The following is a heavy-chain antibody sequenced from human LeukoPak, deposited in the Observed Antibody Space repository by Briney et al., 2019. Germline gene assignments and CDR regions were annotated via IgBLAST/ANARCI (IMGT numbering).Heavy chain of an antibody. D-gene: IGHD4-17*01. CDR3: ARDDYGEWPPLFDS. J-gene: IGHJ4*02. Sequence: RAAGSLRFSCAAAGFTFNTYAMSWVRQAPGKGLEWVSAISITGDSTHYADSVKGPFTISRDNSKNTLYLQMNSLRAEDTPLYYCARDDYGEWPPLFDSCGQGSLVTVSS. CDR2: ISITGDST. V-gene: IGHV3-23*01. CDR1: GFTFNTYA.